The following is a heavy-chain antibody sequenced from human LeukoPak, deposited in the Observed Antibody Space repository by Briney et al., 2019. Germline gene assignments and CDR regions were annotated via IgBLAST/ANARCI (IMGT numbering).Heavy chain of an antibody. CDR1: GFTFSSYG. CDR2: IRYDGSNK. D-gene: IGHD3-10*01. V-gene: IGHV3-30*02. J-gene: IGHJ4*02. Sequence: GGSLRLSCAASGFTFSSYGMHWVRQAPGKGLEWVAFIRYDGSNKYYADSVKGRFTISRDNSKNTLYLQMNSLRAEDTAVYYCAKEPTGSYYILFDYWGQGTLVTVSS. CDR3: AKEPTGSYYILFDY.